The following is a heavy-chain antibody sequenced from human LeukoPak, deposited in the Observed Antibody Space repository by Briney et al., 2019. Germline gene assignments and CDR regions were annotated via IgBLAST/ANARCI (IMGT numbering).Heavy chain of an antibody. D-gene: IGHD6-6*01. CDR1: GFTFTSSA. Sequence: SVKLSCKASGFTFTSSAMQWVRQARGQGLEWIGWIVVGSGNTNYAQKFQERVTITRDMSTSTAYMELSSLRSENTAVYYCAAGEYSSSSESYYYYYYGMDVWGQGTTVTVSS. J-gene: IGHJ6*02. CDR3: AAGEYSSSSESYYYYYYGMDV. V-gene: IGHV1-58*02. CDR2: IVVGSGNT.